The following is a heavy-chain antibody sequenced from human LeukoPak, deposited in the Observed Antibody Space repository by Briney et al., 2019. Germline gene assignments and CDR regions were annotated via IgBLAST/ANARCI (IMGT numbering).Heavy chain of an antibody. CDR2: INAGNGNT. CDR1: GYTFTGYY. D-gene: IGHD3-22*01. Sequence: GASVKVSCKASGYTFTGYYMHWVRQAPGQRLEWKGWINAGNGNTKYSQKFQGRVTITRDTSASTAYMELSSLRSEDTAVYYCARAVYYYDSSGYQRMNWFDPWGQGTLVTVSS. CDR3: ARAVYYYDSSGYQRMNWFDP. J-gene: IGHJ5*02. V-gene: IGHV1-3*01.